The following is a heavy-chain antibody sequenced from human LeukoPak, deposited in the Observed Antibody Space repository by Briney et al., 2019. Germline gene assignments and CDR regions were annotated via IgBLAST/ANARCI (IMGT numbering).Heavy chain of an antibody. CDR3: ARGYYDNSGYYFPFDY. Sequence: PGGSLRLSCAASGFTVSSNYMSWVRQAPGKGLEWVSVIYSGGSTYYADSVKGRFTISRDNAKNSLYLQMNSLRAEDTAVYYCARGYYDNSGYYFPFDYWGQGTLVTVSS. CDR1: GFTVSSNY. V-gene: IGHV3-66*01. D-gene: IGHD3-22*01. CDR2: IYSGGST. J-gene: IGHJ4*02.